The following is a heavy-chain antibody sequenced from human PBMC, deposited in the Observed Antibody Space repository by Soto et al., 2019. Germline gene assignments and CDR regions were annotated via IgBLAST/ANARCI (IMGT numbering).Heavy chain of an antibody. D-gene: IGHD1-26*01. V-gene: IGHV3-30-3*01. CDR3: AVGHWDY. Sequence: QVQLVESGGGVVQPGRSLRLSCAASGFTFSSYAMHWVRQAPGKGLEWVAVISYDGSNKYYADSVKGRFTISRDNSKNTLYLQMNSLSAEDTAVYYCAVGHWDYWGQGTLVTVSS. CDR1: GFTFSSYA. CDR2: ISYDGSNK. J-gene: IGHJ4*02.